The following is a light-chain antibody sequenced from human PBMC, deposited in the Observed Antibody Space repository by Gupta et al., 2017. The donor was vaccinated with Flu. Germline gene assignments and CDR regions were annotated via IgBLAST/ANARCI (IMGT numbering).Light chain of an antibody. V-gene: IGKV1-39*01. J-gene: IGKJ2*03. CDR3: QQSYSTPYS. CDR1: QSISSY. CDR2: AAS. Sequence: SVGDRVTITCRASQSISSYLNWYQQKPGKAPKLLIYAASSLQSGVPSRFSGSGSGTDFTLTISSLQPEDFATYYCQQSYSTPYSFGQGTKLEIK.